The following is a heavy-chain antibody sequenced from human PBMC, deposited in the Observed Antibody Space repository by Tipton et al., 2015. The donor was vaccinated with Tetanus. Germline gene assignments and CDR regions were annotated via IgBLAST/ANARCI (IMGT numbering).Heavy chain of an antibody. CDR3: ARDRDGGWSLDS. CDR1: GFTFSGSA. Sequence: SLRLSCAASGFTFSGSAMHWVRQASGKGLEWVGRIRSKANSYATAYAASVKGRFTISRDDSKNTAYLQMDSLETEDTAVYYCARDRDGGWSLDSWGQGTLVTASS. V-gene: IGHV3-73*01. D-gene: IGHD6-19*01. J-gene: IGHJ4*02. CDR2: IRSKANSYAT.